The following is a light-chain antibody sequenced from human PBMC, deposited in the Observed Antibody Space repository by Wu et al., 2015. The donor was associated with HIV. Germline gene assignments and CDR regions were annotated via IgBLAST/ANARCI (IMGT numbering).Light chain of an antibody. CDR3: QHRVEWPPALT. CDR2: STS. J-gene: IGKJ4*01. V-gene: IGKV3-11*01. Sequence: LSPRGKSHPLLQGQSECCRLLSLVPQKPGQPPRLLIYSTSNRAIGIPARFSGGGSGTDFTLTISSLESEDFAVYYCQHRVEWPPALTFGGGTKVEIK. CDR1: ECCRL.